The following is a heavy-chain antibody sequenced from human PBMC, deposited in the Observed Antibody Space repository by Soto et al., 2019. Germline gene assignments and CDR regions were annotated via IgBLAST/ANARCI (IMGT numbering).Heavy chain of an antibody. V-gene: IGHV4-30-4*01. CDR1: GGSISSGDYY. CDR3: ARDLPADYYYGLDV. CDR2: ISYSGST. J-gene: IGHJ6*02. Sequence: SETLSLTCIVSGGSISSGDYYWSWIRQPPGKGLEWIGYISYSGSTYYNPSLKSRLTISVDTSKNQFSLKLSSVTAADTAVYYCARDLPADYYYGLDVWGQGTTVTVSS.